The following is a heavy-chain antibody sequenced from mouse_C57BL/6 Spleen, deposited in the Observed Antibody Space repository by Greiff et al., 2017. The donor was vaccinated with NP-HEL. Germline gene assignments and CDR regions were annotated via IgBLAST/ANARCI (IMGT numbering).Heavy chain of an antibody. CDR3: ARSLLRGYFDY. CDR1: GFTFTDYY. CDR2: IRNKANGYTT. Sequence: DVKLVESGGGLVQPGGSLSLSCAASGFTFTDYYMSWVRQPPGKALEWLGFIRNKANGYTTEYSASVKGRFTISRDNSQSILYLQMNALRAEDSATYYCARSLLRGYFDYWGQGTTLTVSS. J-gene: IGHJ2*01. V-gene: IGHV7-3*01.